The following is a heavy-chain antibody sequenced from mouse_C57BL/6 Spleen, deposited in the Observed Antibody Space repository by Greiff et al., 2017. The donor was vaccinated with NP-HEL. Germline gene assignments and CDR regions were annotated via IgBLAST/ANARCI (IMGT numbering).Heavy chain of an antibody. CDR2: ISSGGSYT. CDR3: ARGELGRLDY. V-gene: IGHV5-6*02. Sequence: KLMESGGDLVKPGGSLKLSCAASGFTFSSYGMSWVRQTPDKRLEWVATISSGGSYTYYPDSVKGRFTISRDNAKNTLYLQMSSLKSEDTAMYYCARGELGRLDYWGQGTTLTVSS. CDR1: GFTFSSYG. J-gene: IGHJ2*01. D-gene: IGHD4-1*01.